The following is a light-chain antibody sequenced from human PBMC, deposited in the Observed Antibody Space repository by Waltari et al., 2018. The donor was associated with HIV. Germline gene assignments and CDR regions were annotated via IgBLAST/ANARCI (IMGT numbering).Light chain of an antibody. CDR3: QQRSNWPPLT. CDR1: QSLSSSL. CDR2: DAS. V-gene: IGKV3-11*01. J-gene: IGKJ4*01. Sequence: EIVLTQSPGTLSLSPGERASLSCRASQSLSSSLLAWYQQRPGQAPRLLIYDASNRATGIPPRFSGNGSGTDFTLTISSLDPEDFAVYYCQQRSNWPPLTFGGGTKVEIK.